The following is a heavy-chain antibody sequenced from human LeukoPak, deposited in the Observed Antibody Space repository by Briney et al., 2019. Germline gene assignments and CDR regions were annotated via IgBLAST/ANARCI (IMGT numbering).Heavy chain of an antibody. D-gene: IGHD3-22*01. V-gene: IGHV4-34*01. CDR3: ARQTMTYQFDY. Sequence: SETLSLTCAVYGGSFSGYDWSWIRQAPRKGLEWIGEINHSGSSHYNPSLKSRVTISADTSKTQFSLKVNSVTAADTAAYYWARQTMTYQFDYWGQGNLVTVSS. CDR2: INHSGSS. CDR1: GGSFSGYD. J-gene: IGHJ4*02.